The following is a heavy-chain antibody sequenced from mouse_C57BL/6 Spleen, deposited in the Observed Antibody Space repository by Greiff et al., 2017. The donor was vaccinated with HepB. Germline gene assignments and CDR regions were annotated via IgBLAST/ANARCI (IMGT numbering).Heavy chain of an antibody. V-gene: IGHV1-81*01. J-gene: IGHJ4*01. Sequence: VKLQESGAELARPGASVKLSCKASGYTFTSYGISWVKQRTGQGLEWIGEIYPRSGNTYYNEKFKGKATLTADKSSSTAYMELRSLTSEDSAVYFCARAYYGNPYYAMDYWGQGTSVTVSS. CDR3: ARAYYGNPYYAMDY. CDR2: IYPRSGNT. CDR1: GYTFTSYG. D-gene: IGHD2-10*01.